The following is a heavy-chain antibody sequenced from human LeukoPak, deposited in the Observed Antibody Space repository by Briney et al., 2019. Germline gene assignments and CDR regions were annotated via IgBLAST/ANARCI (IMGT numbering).Heavy chain of an antibody. Sequence: GGSLRLSCAASGFTFNSYALSWVRQAPGKGLEWVSTISGGGGSTDYADSVKGRFTTSRDNSKNTLYLQMNSLRAEDTAVYYCAKANVFWGRGGDYWGQGTLVTVSS. CDR2: ISGGGGST. CDR3: AKANVFWGRGGDY. CDR1: GFTFNSYA. V-gene: IGHV3-23*01. J-gene: IGHJ4*02. D-gene: IGHD7-27*01.